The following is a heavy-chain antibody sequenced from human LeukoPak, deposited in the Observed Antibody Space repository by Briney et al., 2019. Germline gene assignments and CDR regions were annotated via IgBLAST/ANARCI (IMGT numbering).Heavy chain of an antibody. V-gene: IGHV4-39*01. D-gene: IGHD3-22*01. Sequence: PSETLSLTCTVSGGSISSSSYYWGWIRQHPGKGLEWIGSIYYSGSTYYNSSLKSRVTISVDTSKNQFSLKLSSVTAADTAVYYCARHGPFAYYYDSSGSPRVRAFDIWGQGTMVTVSS. CDR3: ARHGPFAYYYDSSGSPRVRAFDI. CDR2: IYYSGST. CDR1: GGSISSSSYY. J-gene: IGHJ3*02.